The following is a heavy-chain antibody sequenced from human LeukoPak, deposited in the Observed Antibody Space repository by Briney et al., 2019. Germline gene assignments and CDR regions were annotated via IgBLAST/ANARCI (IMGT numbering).Heavy chain of an antibody. V-gene: IGHV1-46*01. CDR3: ARSYDTCSNWFDS. J-gene: IGHJ5*01. D-gene: IGHD3-16*01. CDR2: INPTADST. CDR1: GSTFINYY. Sequence: ASVKVSCKASGSTFINYYVHWVRQAPGQGLEWMGIINPTADSTTYAQKFQGRVAMTRDMSTSTVYMELSSLSSEDTAVYYCARSYDTCSNWFDSWGQGTLVTVSS.